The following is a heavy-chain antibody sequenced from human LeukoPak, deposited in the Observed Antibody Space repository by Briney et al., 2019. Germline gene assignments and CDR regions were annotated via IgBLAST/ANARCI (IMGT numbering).Heavy chain of an antibody. CDR1: GFTFGDYA. J-gene: IGHJ4*02. CDR2: IRSKAYGGTT. CDR3: ARIGTATSQRNYPDY. V-gene: IGHV3-49*04. D-gene: IGHD1-7*01. Sequence: GGSLRLSCTASGFTFGDYAMSWVRQAPGKGLEWVGFIRSKAYGGTTEYAASVKGRFTISRDDSKSIAYLQMNSLRAEDTAVYYCARIGTATSQRNYPDYWGQGTLVTVSS.